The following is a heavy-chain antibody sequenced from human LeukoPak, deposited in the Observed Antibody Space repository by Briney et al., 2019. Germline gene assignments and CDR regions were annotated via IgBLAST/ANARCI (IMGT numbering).Heavy chain of an antibody. CDR2: IKQDGSEK. V-gene: IGHV3-7*01. Sequence: GGSLRLSCAASGFTFSSYWMSWVRQAPGKGLEWVANIKQDGSEKYFVDSVKGRFTISRDNAKNSLYLQMNSLRAEDTAVYYCASFWSGYSPFDYWGQGTLVTVSS. CDR1: GFTFSSYW. CDR3: ASFWSGYSPFDY. D-gene: IGHD3-3*01. J-gene: IGHJ4*02.